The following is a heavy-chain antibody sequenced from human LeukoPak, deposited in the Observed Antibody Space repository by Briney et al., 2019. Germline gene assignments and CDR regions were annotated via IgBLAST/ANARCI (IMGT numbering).Heavy chain of an antibody. J-gene: IGHJ6*03. Sequence: GGSLRLSCAASGFTFSSYSMNWVRQAPGKGLEWVSSISSSSSYIYYADSVKGRFTISRDNAKSSLYLQMNSLRAEDTAVYYCAREDSSPRYYYMDVWGKGTTVTVSS. V-gene: IGHV3-21*06. D-gene: IGHD3-22*01. CDR1: GFTFSSYS. CDR3: AREDSSPRYYYMDV. CDR2: ISSSSSYI.